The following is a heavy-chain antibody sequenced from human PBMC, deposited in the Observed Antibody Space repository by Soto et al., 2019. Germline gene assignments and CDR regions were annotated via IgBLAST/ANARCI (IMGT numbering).Heavy chain of an antibody. CDR1: GGTFNNYA. J-gene: IGHJ5*02. CDR2: IIPIFGTS. CDR3: GRGKMREMATILRDNWFDP. V-gene: IGHV1-69*01. Sequence: QVQLVQSGAEVKKPGSSVKVSCKASGGTFNNYAINWVRQAPGQGLEWMGGIIPIFGTSNYAQKFQGRVTITADESTRAAYMELSSLRSEDTAVYYCGRGKMREMATILRDNWFDPWGQGTLVTVSS. D-gene: IGHD5-12*01.